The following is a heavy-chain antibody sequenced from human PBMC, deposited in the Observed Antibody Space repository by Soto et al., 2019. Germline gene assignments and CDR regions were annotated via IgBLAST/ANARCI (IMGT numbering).Heavy chain of an antibody. J-gene: IGHJ6*02. V-gene: IGHV1-69*01. CDR3: ARVKWLCSSSYYYYYGMDV. Sequence: QVQLVQSGAEVKKPGSSVKVSCKASGGTFSSYAISWVRQAPGQGLEWMGGIIPIFGTANYAQKFQGRVTITADESTSTAYMELSSRRSEDTAVYYCARVKWLCSSSYYYYYGMDVWGQGTTVTVSS. D-gene: IGHD6-6*01. CDR1: GGTFSSYA. CDR2: IIPIFGTA.